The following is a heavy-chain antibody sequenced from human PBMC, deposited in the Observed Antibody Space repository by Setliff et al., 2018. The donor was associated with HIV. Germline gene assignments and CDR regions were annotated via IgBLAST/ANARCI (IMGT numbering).Heavy chain of an antibody. CDR1: GGSISSYY. CDR2: IYTSGNT. V-gene: IGHV4-4*08. D-gene: IGHD3-22*01. Sequence: SETLSLTCTVSGGSISSYYWSWIRQPPGKGLEWIGYIYTSGNTNYNPSFKSRVTISVDTSKNQFSLRVNSVTAADTAVYYCARSLVPSGYYYGRHAFDIWGQGTKVTVSS. CDR3: ARSLVPSGYYYGRHAFDI. J-gene: IGHJ3*02.